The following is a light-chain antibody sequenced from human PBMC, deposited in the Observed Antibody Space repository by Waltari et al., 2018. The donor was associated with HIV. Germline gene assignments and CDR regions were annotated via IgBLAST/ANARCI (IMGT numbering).Light chain of an antibody. CDR2: AAS. J-gene: IGKJ2*01. CDR1: QSISSY. V-gene: IGKV1-39*01. Sequence: DLQMTQYPYSLPASVGDRVTITCRASQSISSYLNWYQQKPGKAPNLLIYAASTFQSGVPSRFSGSGSGTDFTLTISSLQPEDFATYYCQQSYSTPPGYTFGQGTMLEIK. CDR3: QQSYSTPPGYT.